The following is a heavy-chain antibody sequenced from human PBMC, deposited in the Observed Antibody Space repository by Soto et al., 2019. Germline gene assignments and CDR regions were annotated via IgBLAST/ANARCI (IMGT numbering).Heavy chain of an antibody. V-gene: IGHV4-30-4*01. CDR2: IYYSGST. J-gene: IGHJ4*02. CDR1: GGSISSGDYY. Sequence: SETLSLTCTVSGGSISSGDYYWSWIRQPPGKGLEWIGYIYYSGSTYYNPSLKSRVTISVDTSKNQFSLKLSSVTAADTAVYYCARGGDPYYDILTGYYSPTRFDYWGQGTLVTVSS. CDR3: ARGGDPYYDILTGYYSPTRFDY. D-gene: IGHD3-9*01.